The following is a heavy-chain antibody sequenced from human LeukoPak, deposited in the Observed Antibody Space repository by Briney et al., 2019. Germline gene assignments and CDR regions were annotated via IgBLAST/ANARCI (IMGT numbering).Heavy chain of an antibody. D-gene: IGHD2-2*01. CDR2: ISHNGLST. Sequence: GGYLRLSCAASGFTFSRYVMHWVRQAPGKGLEYVSAISHNGLSTYYVDSVKGRFTISRDNSKNMLYLHMGSLRVEDLAVYYCASRTDCTSTNCPSAFDLWGQGTMVIVSS. CDR3: ASRTDCTSTNCPSAFDL. CDR1: GFTFSRYV. V-gene: IGHV3-64*02. J-gene: IGHJ3*01.